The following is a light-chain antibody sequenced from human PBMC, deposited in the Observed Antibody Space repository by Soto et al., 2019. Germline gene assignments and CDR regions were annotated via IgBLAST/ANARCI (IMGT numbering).Light chain of an antibody. CDR3: QQRVNWPLT. CDR2: DTS. V-gene: IGKV3-11*01. Sequence: EIVLTQSPATLSLSPGERATLSCRASQSISSHLAWYQQKPGQAPRLLMFDTSNRATGIPARFSGSGSGTDFTLTISSLEPKDLAVYYCQQRVNWPLTFGGGTKVEVK. J-gene: IGKJ4*01. CDR1: QSISSH.